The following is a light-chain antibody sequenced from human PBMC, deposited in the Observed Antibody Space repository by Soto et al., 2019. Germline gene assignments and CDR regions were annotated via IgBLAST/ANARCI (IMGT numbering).Light chain of an antibody. CDR3: QQYGSSGT. CDR1: QSVSNNY. Sequence: EIVLTQSPGTLSLSPGERATLSCRASQSVSNNYLAWYQQKPGQAPRLLIYGASNRATGIPDRFSGSGYRTDFTHNISRLEPEYFEVYYCQQYGSSGTFGQGTKVEIK. CDR2: GAS. J-gene: IGKJ1*01. V-gene: IGKV3-20*01.